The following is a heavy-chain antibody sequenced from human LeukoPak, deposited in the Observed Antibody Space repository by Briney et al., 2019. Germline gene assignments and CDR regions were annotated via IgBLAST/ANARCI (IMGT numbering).Heavy chain of an antibody. CDR2: ISSSSSYI. CDR3: AREAVWYCSSTSCGDY. J-gene: IGHJ4*02. CDR1: GFTFSSYS. Sequence: KPGGSLRLSCAASGFTFSSYSMNWVRQAPGEGLEWVSSISSSSSYIYYAASVKGRFTISRDNAKNSLYLQMNSLRAEDTAVYYCAREAVWYCSSTSCGDYWGQGTLVTVSS. V-gene: IGHV3-21*01. D-gene: IGHD2-2*01.